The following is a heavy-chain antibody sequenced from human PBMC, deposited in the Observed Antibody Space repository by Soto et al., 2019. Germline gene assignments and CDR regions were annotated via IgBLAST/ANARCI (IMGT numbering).Heavy chain of an antibody. CDR2: INDRGSI. CDR3: ARESHDILTGPPWVWYFDL. Sequence: QVQLQQWGAGPLRPLETLSLTCGVSGGSFSGYYWAWIRQSPGKGLEWIGEINDRGSINYNPSLTSRVSISVDTSKNHYSVNLRSVTAADTAVYYCARESHDILTGPPWVWYFDLWGRGTLVTVSS. D-gene: IGHD3-9*01. V-gene: IGHV4-34*01. J-gene: IGHJ2*01. CDR1: GGSFSGYY.